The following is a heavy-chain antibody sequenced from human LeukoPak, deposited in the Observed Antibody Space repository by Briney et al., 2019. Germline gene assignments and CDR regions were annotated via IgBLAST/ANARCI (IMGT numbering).Heavy chain of an antibody. CDR3: ARGIVGATAPDY. CDR2: IYTSGST. Sequence: PSETLSLTCTVSSGSISSYKWSWIQQPAGKGLEWVGRIYTSGSTNYNPSLMSRVTMSVDTSKNQFSLKLSSVTAADTAVYYCARGIVGATAPDYWGQGTLVIVSS. V-gene: IGHV4-4*07. D-gene: IGHD1-26*01. J-gene: IGHJ4*02. CDR1: SGSISSYK.